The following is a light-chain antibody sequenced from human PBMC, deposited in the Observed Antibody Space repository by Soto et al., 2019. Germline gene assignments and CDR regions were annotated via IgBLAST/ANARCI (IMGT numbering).Light chain of an antibody. CDR2: GVS. V-gene: IGLV2-14*01. Sequence: QSALTQPASVSGSPGQSITISCTGTSSDVGGAYNFVSRYQQHPGKVPKLMIYGVSNRPSGVSNRFSGSRSGNTASLTISGLQAEDEADYYCSSYTDTSTPCVFGTGTKLTVL. J-gene: IGLJ1*01. CDR3: SSYTDTSTPCV. CDR1: SSDVGGAYNF.